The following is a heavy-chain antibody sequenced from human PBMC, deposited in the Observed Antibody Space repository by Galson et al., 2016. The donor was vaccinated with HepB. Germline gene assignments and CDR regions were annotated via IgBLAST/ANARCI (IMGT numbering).Heavy chain of an antibody. V-gene: IGHV3-30*03. Sequence: SLRLSCAASGFTFSDYGMHWVRQAPGKGLEWVAVISYVGSSNYYADSVKGRFTISRDNSKNTLYLQMNSLRAEDTAVYYCARDPNGDYFGAFDFWGQGTMVTVSS. J-gene: IGHJ3*01. CDR3: ARDPNGDYFGAFDF. CDR2: ISYVGSSN. D-gene: IGHD4-17*01. CDR1: GFTFSDYG.